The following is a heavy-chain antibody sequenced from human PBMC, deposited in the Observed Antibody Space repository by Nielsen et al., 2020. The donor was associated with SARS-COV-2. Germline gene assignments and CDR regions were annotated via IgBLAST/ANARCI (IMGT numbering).Heavy chain of an antibody. CDR3: ARGLGTVTQFDP. J-gene: IGHJ5*02. Sequence: SLKISCVASGFTFHEHAMHWVRQAPGKGLEWVAGISWNSGLIAYADSVKGRFTISRDNVKRSLHLQMDRLRSDDTAVYYCARGLGTVTQFDPWGQGTLVTVSS. V-gene: IGHV3-9*01. CDR1: GFTFHEHA. D-gene: IGHD4-11*01. CDR2: ISWNSGLI.